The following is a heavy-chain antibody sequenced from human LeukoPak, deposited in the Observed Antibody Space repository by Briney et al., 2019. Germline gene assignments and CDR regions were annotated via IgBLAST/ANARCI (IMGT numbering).Heavy chain of an antibody. CDR1: GYIFTSYW. Sequence: GESLKISCKGSGYIFTSYWIGWVRQMPGKGLEWMRVIYPGDSDTRYSPSFQGQVTISADKSISTAYLQWSSLKASDTAMYYCARLSTSYNWNGPYWGQGTLVTVSS. J-gene: IGHJ4*02. D-gene: IGHD1-20*01. V-gene: IGHV5-51*01. CDR3: ARLSTSYNWNGPY. CDR2: IYPGDSDT.